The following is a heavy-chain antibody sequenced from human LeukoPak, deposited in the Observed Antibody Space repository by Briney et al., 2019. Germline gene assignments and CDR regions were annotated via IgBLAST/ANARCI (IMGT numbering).Heavy chain of an antibody. CDR2: IYYSGST. D-gene: IGHD2-21*02. CDR3: AREHIVVVTAANYYYYYMDV. J-gene: IGHJ6*03. V-gene: IGHV4-30-4*07. CDR1: GGSISSGGYS. Sequence: PSETLSLTCAVSGGSISSGGYSWSWIRQPPGKGLEWIGYIYYSGSTYYNPSLRSRVTISVDTSKNQFSLKLSSVTAADTAVYYCAREHIVVVTAANYYYYYMDVWGKGTTVTVSS.